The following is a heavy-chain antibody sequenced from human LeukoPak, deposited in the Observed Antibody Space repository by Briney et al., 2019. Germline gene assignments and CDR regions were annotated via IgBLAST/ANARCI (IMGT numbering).Heavy chain of an antibody. D-gene: IGHD2-15*01. Sequence: SVKVSCKASGGTFSSYAISWVRQAPGQGLEWMGGIIPIFGTANYAQKFQGRVTTTADESTSTAYMELSSLRSEDTAVYYCASFTVYCSGGSCYPQDYYYYGMDVWGKGTTVTVSS. CDR3: ASFTVYCSGGSCYPQDYYYYGMDV. V-gene: IGHV1-69*01. CDR2: IIPIFGTA. CDR1: GGTFSSYA. J-gene: IGHJ6*04.